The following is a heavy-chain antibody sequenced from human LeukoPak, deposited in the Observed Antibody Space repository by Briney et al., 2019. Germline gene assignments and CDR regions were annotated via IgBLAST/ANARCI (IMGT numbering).Heavy chain of an antibody. CDR3: ARLPNDYGDQKRYYYYGMDV. CDR1: GYSFTSYW. D-gene: IGHD4-17*01. Sequence: GESLKISCKGSGYSFTSYWIGWVRQMPGKGLEWMGIIYPDDSDTRYSPSFQGQVTISADKSISTAYLQWSSLKASDTAMYYCARLPNDYGDQKRYYYYGMDVWGKGTTVTVSS. J-gene: IGHJ6*04. V-gene: IGHV5-51*01. CDR2: IYPDDSDT.